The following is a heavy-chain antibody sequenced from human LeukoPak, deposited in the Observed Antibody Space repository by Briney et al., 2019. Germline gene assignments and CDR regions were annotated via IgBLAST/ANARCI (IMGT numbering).Heavy chain of an antibody. V-gene: IGHV4-30-4*01. J-gene: IGHJ4*02. CDR1: GGSISSGDFH. D-gene: IGHD3-10*01. CDR3: ARSSDYQGSKRALGHY. CDR2: IYYTGRT. Sequence: SETLSLTCIVSGGSISSGDFHWSWVRQPPGKGLEWIGYIYYTGRTYYNPSLKSRVTISVDTSRNQFSLKLGSVAAAHTAVYYCARSSDYQGSKRALGHYWGQGTLVTVSS.